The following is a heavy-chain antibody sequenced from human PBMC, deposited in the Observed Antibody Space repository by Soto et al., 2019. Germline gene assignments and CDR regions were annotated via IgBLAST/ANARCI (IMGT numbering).Heavy chain of an antibody. CDR3: ANPPGGPVIQH. CDR1: GFIFNTHW. J-gene: IGHJ1*01. D-gene: IGHD3-10*01. CDR2: TKPDGSEK. Sequence: LRLSCAASGFIFNTHWMSWVRQAPEKGLEWVAHTKPDGSEKYYVDSAKGRFTISRDNTRNSLYLQMNSLRAEDTAVYYCANPPGGPVIQHWGQGTLVTVSS. V-gene: IGHV3-7*03.